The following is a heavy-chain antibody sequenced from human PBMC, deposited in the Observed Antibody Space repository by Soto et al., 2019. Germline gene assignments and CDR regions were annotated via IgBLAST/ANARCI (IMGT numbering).Heavy chain of an antibody. J-gene: IGHJ6*02. D-gene: IGHD3-3*01. CDR3: ARASRRVKIFGVVIPYGMDV. CDR2: INPNSGGT. CDR1: GYTFTGYY. V-gene: IGHV1-2*04. Sequence: ASVKVSCKASGYTFTGYYMHWVRQAPGQGLEWMGWINPNSGGTNYAQKFQGWVTMTRDTSISTAYMELSRLRSDDTAVYYCARASRRVKIFGVVIPYGMDVWGQGTTVTVSS.